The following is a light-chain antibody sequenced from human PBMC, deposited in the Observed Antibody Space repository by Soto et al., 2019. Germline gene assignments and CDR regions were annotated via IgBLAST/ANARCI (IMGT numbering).Light chain of an antibody. CDR2: EVS. Sequence: QSALTQPASVSGSPGQSITISCTGTSSGVGTYDLVSWYQQHPGKAPKLMIYEVSNRPSGVSHRFSGSTSDNTASLTISGLQAEDEADYYCSSYTTNDTWVFGGGTKVTVL. CDR3: SSYTTNDTWV. V-gene: IGLV2-14*03. J-gene: IGLJ3*02. CDR1: SSGVGTYDL.